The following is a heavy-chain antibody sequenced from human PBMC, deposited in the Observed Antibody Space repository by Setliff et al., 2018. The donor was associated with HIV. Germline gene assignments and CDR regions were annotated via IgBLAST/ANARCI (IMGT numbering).Heavy chain of an antibody. J-gene: IGHJ3*01. CDR3: ARTGYAFDV. CDR2: IHVSGST. V-gene: IGHV4-59*08. Sequence: SETLSLTCTVSGGSISSYYWSWIRQSPGKGPEWIAYIHVSGSTYFNPSLSSRVTISIDTSNNQFSLRLSSVTAADTAVYYCARTGYAFDVWGLGTMVTVSS. CDR1: GGSISSYY.